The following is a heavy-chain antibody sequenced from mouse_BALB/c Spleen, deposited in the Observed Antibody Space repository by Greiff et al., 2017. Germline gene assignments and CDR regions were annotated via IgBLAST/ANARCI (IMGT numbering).Heavy chain of an antibody. CDR3: AKNGGLYDGYYEGAMDY. V-gene: IGHV2-5-1*01. J-gene: IGHJ4*01. CDR1: GFSLTSYG. D-gene: IGHD2-3*01. CDR2: IWRGGST. Sequence: VQLQESGPSLVQPSQSLSITCTVSGFSLTSYGVHWVRQSPGKGLEWLGVIWRGGSTAYNAAFMSRLSITKDNSKSQVFFKMNSLQADDTAIYYCAKNGGLYDGYYEGAMDYWGQGTSVTVSS.